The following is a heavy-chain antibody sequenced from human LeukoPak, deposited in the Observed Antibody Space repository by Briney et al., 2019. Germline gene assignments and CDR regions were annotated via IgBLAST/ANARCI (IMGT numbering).Heavy chain of an antibody. CDR1: GGSISSGSYY. CDR3: ADEYCSSTSCYPFFDY. V-gene: IGHV4-61*02. J-gene: IGHJ4*02. CDR2: IYTSGST. Sequence: SETLSLTCTVSGGSISSGSYYWSWIRQPAGKGLEWIGRIYTSGSTNYNPSLKSRVTISVDTSKNQFSLKLSSVTAADTAVYYCADEYCSSTSCYPFFDYWGQGTLVTVSS. D-gene: IGHD2-2*01.